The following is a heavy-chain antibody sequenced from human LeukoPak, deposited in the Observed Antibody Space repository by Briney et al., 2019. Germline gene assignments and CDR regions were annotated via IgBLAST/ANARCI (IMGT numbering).Heavy chain of an antibody. CDR2: IYHSGST. CDR3: AGGYSYGSTYYYMDV. Sequence: SETLSLTCAVSGGSISSSNWWSWIRQPPGKGLEWIGEIYHSGSTNYNPSLKSRVTISVDKSKTQFSLKLSSVTAADTAVYYCAGGYSYGSTYYYMDVWGKGTTVTVSS. D-gene: IGHD5-18*01. V-gene: IGHV4-4*02. J-gene: IGHJ6*03. CDR1: GGSISSSNW.